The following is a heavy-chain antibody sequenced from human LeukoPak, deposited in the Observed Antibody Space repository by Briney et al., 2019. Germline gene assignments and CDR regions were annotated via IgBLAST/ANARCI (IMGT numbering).Heavy chain of an antibody. CDR1: GFTFSDYW. CDR3: ARDRGYCIYTTCYFDC. J-gene: IGHJ4*02. Sequence: GGSLRLSCAASGFTFSDYWISWVRQAPGKGLEWVANIKQDGSEKDYVDSVKGRFTISRDNAKNSLYLQMNSLRAEDTAVYYCARDRGYCIYTTCYFDCWGQGTLVTVSS. D-gene: IGHD2-2*01. CDR2: IKQDGSEK. V-gene: IGHV3-7*01.